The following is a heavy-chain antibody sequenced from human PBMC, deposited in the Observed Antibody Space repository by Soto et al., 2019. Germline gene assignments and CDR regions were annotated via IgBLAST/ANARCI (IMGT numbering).Heavy chain of an antibody. CDR2: MNPNSGNT. D-gene: IGHD3-22*01. J-gene: IGHJ4*02. V-gene: IGHV1-8*02. CDR1: GGTFSSYA. CDR3: ARGRDSSGFDY. Sequence: ASVKVSCKASGGTFSSYAISWVRQAPGQGLEWMGWMNPNSGNTGYAQKFQGRVTMTRNTSISTAYMELSSLRSEDTAVYYCARGRDSSGFDYWGQGTLVTVSS.